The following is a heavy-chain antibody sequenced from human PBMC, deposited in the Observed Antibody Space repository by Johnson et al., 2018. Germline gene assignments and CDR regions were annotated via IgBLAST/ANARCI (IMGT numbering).Heavy chain of an antibody. CDR1: GGTFSSYT. CDR3: ARALRTTDAFDI. Sequence: QVQLVQSGAEVKKPGSSVKVSCKASGGTFSSYTISWVRQAPGQGLEWMGGIIPIFGTANYAQKFQGRVTMTRNTSISTASMELSSLRSEDTAVYYCARALRTTDAFDIWGQGTMVTVSS. V-gene: IGHV1-69*05. CDR2: IIPIFGTA. D-gene: IGHD1-1*01. J-gene: IGHJ3*02.